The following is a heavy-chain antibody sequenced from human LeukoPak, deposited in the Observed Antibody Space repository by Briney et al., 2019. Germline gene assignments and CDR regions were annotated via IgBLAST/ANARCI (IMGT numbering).Heavy chain of an antibody. D-gene: IGHD4-23*01. CDR2: INAGNGNT. V-gene: IGHV1-3*01. Sequence: ASVKVSCKDSGYTFTSYAMHWVRQAPGQRLAWMGWINAGNGNTKYSQKFQGRVTITRDTSASTVYMELSRLRSEDTAVYYCARDKDPATVATIDYWGQGTLVTVSS. J-gene: IGHJ4*02. CDR1: GYTFTSYA. CDR3: ARDKDPATVATIDY.